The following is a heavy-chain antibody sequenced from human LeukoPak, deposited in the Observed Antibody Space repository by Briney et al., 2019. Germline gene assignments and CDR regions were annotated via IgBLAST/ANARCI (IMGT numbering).Heavy chain of an antibody. V-gene: IGHV3-21*01. CDR2: ISSSSSYI. J-gene: IGHJ4*02. CDR3: ARDGKGYYYDSSGYEFDY. CDR1: GFTFNSYS. D-gene: IGHD3-22*01. Sequence: GGSLRLSCAASGFTFNSYSMNWVRQAPGKGLEWVSSISSSSSYIYYADSVKGRFTISRDNAKNSLYLQMNSLRAEDTAVYYCARDGKGYYYDSSGYEFDYWGQGTLVTVSP.